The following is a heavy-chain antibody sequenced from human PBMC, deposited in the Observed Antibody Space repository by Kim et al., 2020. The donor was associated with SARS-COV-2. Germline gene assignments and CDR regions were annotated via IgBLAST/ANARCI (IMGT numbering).Heavy chain of an antibody. Sequence: SVKGRFTISRDKSKNTLYLQMNSRRAEDTAVYYCARDRYGDYGYFDYWGQGTLVTVSS. J-gene: IGHJ4*02. CDR3: ARDRYGDYGYFDY. D-gene: IGHD4-17*01. V-gene: IGHV3-30*01.